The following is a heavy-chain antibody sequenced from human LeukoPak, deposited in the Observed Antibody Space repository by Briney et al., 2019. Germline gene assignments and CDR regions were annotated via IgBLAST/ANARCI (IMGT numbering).Heavy chain of an antibody. CDR3: ASKGWLLGPQYYFDY. CDR1: GGSFSGYY. D-gene: IGHD2-15*01. J-gene: IGHJ4*02. V-gene: IGHV4-34*01. CDR2: INHSGST. Sequence: SETLSLTCAVYGGSFSGYYWSWIRQPPGKGLEWIGEINHSGSTNYNPSLKSRVTISVDTSTYQFSLKLSSVTAADTAVYYCASKGWLLGPQYYFDYWGQGTLVTVSS.